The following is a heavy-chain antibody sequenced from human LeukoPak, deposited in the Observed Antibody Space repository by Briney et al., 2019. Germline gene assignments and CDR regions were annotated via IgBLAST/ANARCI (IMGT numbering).Heavy chain of an antibody. V-gene: IGHV3-23*01. J-gene: IGHJ4*02. CDR1: GFTFGSYA. D-gene: IGHD6-19*01. CDR2: ISGSGSSGNT. Sequence: GGSLRLSCAASGFTFGSYAMSWVRQAPGKGLEWVSGISGSGSSGNTYYGDSVKGRFTISRDNAKNTLFLQMNSLRAEDTAVYFCARVRAVTGTWGWGQGTLVTVSS. CDR3: ARVRAVTGTWG.